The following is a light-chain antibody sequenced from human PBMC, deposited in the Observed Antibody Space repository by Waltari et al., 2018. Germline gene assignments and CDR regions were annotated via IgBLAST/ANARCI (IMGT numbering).Light chain of an antibody. CDR1: DRDVGAYDF. CDR3: SSYTTSSAPGV. Sequence: QSALTQPASVSGSPGQSITISCSGTDRDVGAYDFVSWYQQHPGKAPHLIIYELSNRPSGISNRFSASKSGNTASLTISGLQAEDEADYYCSSYTTSSAPGVFGTGTRVTVL. J-gene: IGLJ1*01. V-gene: IGLV2-14*01. CDR2: ELS.